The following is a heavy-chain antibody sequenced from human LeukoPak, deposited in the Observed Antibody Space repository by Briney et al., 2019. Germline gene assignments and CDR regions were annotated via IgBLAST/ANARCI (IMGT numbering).Heavy chain of an antibody. J-gene: IGHJ4*02. D-gene: IGHD3-16*01. V-gene: IGHV3-33*01. CDR3: AREFGKYYFDY. CDR2: IWYDGSNE. Sequence: GGSLRLSCAASGFTFSSYGMHWVRQAPGKGLEWVAIIWYDGSNEYYADSVKGRFTISRDNSKNTLYLQMNSLRAEDTAVYYCAREFGKYYFDYWGQGTLVTVSS. CDR1: GFTFSSYG.